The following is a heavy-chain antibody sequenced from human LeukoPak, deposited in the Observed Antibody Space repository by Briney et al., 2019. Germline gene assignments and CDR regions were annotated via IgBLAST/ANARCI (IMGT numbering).Heavy chain of an antibody. CDR2: INPNSGGT. V-gene: IGHV1-2*02. D-gene: IGHD4-17*01. CDR3: ARTTVTIVSWFDP. CDR1: GYTFTDYY. Sequence: GASVKVSCKASGYTFTDYYIHWARQAPGQGLEWMGWINPNSGGTNYAQKFQGRVTMTRDTSISTAYMELSRLRSDDTAVYYCARTTVTIVSWFDPWGQGTLVTVSS. J-gene: IGHJ5*02.